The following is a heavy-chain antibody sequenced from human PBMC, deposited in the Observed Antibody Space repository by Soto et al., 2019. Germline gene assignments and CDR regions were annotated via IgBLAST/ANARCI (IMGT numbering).Heavy chain of an antibody. CDR1: GGTFSSYA. CDR2: IVPIFGTA. V-gene: IGHV1-69*13. CDR3: ATGRRGGSHVE. J-gene: IGHJ4*01. Sequence: ASVKVSCKASGGTFSSYAISWVRQAPGQGLEWMGGIVPIFGTANYAQKFQGRVTITADESTSTAYMELSSLRSEDTAVYYCATGRRGGSHVEWSQGTLVTVSA. D-gene: IGHD1-1*01.